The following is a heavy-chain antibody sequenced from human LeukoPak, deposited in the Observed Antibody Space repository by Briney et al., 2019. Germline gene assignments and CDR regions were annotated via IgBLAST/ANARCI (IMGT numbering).Heavy chain of an antibody. CDR3: ARGGSPDAFDI. D-gene: IGHD6-13*01. V-gene: IGHV4-59*01. Sequence: KASETLSLTCTVSGGSISSYYWSWIRQPPGKGLEWTGYIYYSGSTNYNPSLKSRVTTSVDTSKNQFSLKLSSVTAADTAVYYCARGGSPDAFDIWGQGTMVTVSS. CDR2: IYYSGST. CDR1: GGSISSYY. J-gene: IGHJ3*02.